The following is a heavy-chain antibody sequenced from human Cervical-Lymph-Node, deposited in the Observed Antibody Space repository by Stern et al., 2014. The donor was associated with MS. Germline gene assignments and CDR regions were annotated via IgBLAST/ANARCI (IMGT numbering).Heavy chain of an antibody. CDR1: GGSVSAGYY. CDR3: ARSNHYSSSPSHYYGIDV. CDR2: ISYSGTN. Sequence: QVQLQESGPGLVKASQTLSLTCTVSGGSVSAGYYWSWIRQRPGKGLEWIGYISYSGTNYYKPSLKGRATISIDTSQKQFSLKVSAATAADTAVYYCARSNHYSSSPSHYYGIDVWGQGTTVTVS. D-gene: IGHD6-13*01. J-gene: IGHJ6*02. V-gene: IGHV4-31*03.